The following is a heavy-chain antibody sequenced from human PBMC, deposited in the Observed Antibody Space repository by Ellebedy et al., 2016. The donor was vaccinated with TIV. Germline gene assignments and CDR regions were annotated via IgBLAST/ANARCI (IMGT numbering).Heavy chain of an antibody. D-gene: IGHD4-17*01. CDR2: ISDSDSYT. J-gene: IGHJ4*02. CDR3: GTLTTTFDN. CDR1: GFTFSSYP. V-gene: IGHV3-23*01. Sequence: GESLKISCAASGFTFSSYPMNWVRQAPGKGLEWVAAISDSDSYTHYADSVKGRFTISRDNSKNTLYLQINSLSADDTAVYYCGTLTTTFDNWGQGTLVTVSS.